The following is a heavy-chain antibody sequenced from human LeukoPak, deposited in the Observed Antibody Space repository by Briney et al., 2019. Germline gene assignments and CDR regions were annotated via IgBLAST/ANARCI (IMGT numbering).Heavy chain of an antibody. V-gene: IGHV4-4*07. J-gene: IGHJ4*02. Sequence: PSETLSLTCTISGGSIGPFFWTWIRQSAGKGLECIGRVSASWKSSYNPSLKSRLTMSLDESKNQFSLRLNSVTAADTAVYYCARGLRVAVAGYYFDSWGQGILVTVPS. CDR3: ARGLRVAVAGYYFDS. CDR2: VSASWKS. CDR1: GGSIGPFF. D-gene: IGHD6-19*01.